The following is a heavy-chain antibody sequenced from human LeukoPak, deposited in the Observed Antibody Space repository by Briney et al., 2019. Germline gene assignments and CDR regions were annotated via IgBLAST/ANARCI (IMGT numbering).Heavy chain of an antibody. D-gene: IGHD3-9*01. J-gene: IGHJ4*02. CDR1: GFTFSSYE. Sequence: GGSLRLSCAASGFTFSSYEMNWVRQAPGKGLEWVSTISDSGGSTYYADSVKGRFTISRDNSKNTVYLQMNSLRAEDTAVYYCAKDREGVRYFDWGQGTLVTVSS. V-gene: IGHV3-23*01. CDR2: ISDSGGST. CDR3: AKDREGVRYFD.